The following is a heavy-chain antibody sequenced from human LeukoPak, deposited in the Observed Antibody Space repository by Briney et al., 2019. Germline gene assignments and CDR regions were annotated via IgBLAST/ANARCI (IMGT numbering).Heavy chain of an antibody. V-gene: IGHV4-34*01. Sequence: KPSETLSLTCAVYGGSFRGYHWSWIRQPPGKGLEWIGEINHSGSTNYNPSLKSRVTISVDTSKNQFSLKLSSVTAADTAVYYCAREIGITYYYDSSGLDYWGQGTLVTVSS. CDR1: GGSFRGYH. CDR3: AREIGITYYYDSSGLDY. D-gene: IGHD3-22*01. J-gene: IGHJ4*02. CDR2: INHSGST.